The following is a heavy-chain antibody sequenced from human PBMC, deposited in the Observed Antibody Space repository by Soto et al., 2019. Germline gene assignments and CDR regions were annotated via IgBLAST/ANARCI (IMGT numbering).Heavy chain of an antibody. D-gene: IGHD3-3*01. Sequence: GGSLRLSCAASGFTFSSYGMHWVRQAPGKGLEWVAVISYDGSNKYYADSVKGRFTISRDNSKNTLYLQMNSLRAEDTAVYYCAKDVRDSYYDFWSGYAGGFYYYYGMDVWGQGTTVTVSS. CDR3: AKDVRDSYYDFWSGYAGGFYYYYGMDV. CDR1: GFTFSSYG. J-gene: IGHJ6*02. V-gene: IGHV3-30*18. CDR2: ISYDGSNK.